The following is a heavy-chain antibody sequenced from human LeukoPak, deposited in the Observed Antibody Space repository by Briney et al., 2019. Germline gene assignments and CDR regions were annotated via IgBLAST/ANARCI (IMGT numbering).Heavy chain of an antibody. V-gene: IGHV1-8*03. CDR3: ARGRHGTTLDY. D-gene: IGHD1-14*01. CDR1: GYTFTNYD. CDR2: MNPNSGNT. Sequence: ASVKVSCKASGYTFTNYDINWVRQATGQGLEWMGLMNPNSGNTGYAQKFQGRVTITMNTSISTAYMELSSLRSEDTAVYYCARGRHGTTLDYWGQGTLVTVSS. J-gene: IGHJ4*02.